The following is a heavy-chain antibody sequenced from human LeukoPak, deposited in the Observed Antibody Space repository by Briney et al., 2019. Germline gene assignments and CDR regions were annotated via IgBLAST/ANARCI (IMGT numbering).Heavy chain of an antibody. CDR2: INPNSGGT. J-gene: IGHJ4*02. CDR1: GYTFTGYY. Sequence: ASVKVSCKASGYTFTGYYMHWVRQAPGQGLEWMGWINPNSGGTNYAQKFQGRVTMTRDTSISTAYMELSRLRSDDTAVYYCASNLYGSGSFYGRFDYWSQGTLVTVSS. CDR3: ASNLYGSGSFYGRFDY. D-gene: IGHD3-10*01. V-gene: IGHV1-2*02.